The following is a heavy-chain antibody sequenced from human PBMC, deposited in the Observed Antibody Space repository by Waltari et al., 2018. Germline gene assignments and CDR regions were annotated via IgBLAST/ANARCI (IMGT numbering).Heavy chain of an antibody. D-gene: IGHD1-1*01. V-gene: IGHV4-38-2*02. Sequence: QVQLQESGPGLVKPSETLSLTCTVSGYSISSGYYWGWIRQPPGKGLEWIGSIYHSGSTYYNPSLKSRVTISVDTSKNQFSLKLSSVTAADTAVYYCAGSISWMFDPWGQGTLVTVSS. CDR2: IYHSGST. CDR1: GYSISSGYY. CDR3: AGSISWMFDP. J-gene: IGHJ5*02.